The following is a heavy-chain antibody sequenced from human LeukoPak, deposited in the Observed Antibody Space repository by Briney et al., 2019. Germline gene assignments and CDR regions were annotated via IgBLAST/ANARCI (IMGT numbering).Heavy chain of an antibody. Sequence: EASVKVSCKASGYTFTGYYMHWVRQAPGQGLEWMGRINPNSGGTNYAQKFQGRVTMTRDTSISTTYMELSRLTSEDTAVYYCASYNWNYYLLIYFDYWGQGTLVTVSS. V-gene: IGHV1-2*06. J-gene: IGHJ4*02. CDR2: INPNSGGT. CDR1: GYTFTGYY. CDR3: ASYNWNYYLLIYFDY. D-gene: IGHD1-1*01.